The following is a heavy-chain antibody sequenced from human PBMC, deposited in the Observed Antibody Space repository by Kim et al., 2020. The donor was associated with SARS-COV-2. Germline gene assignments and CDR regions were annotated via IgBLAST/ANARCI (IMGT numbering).Heavy chain of an antibody. D-gene: IGHD6-13*01. Sequence: SETLSLTCAVYGGSFSGYYWSWIRQPPGKGLEWIGEINHSGSTNYNPSLKSRVTISVDTSKNQFSLKLSSVTAADTAVYYCARGSGPPGIAAALDYWGQGTLVTVSS. V-gene: IGHV4-34*01. CDR1: GGSFSGYY. J-gene: IGHJ4*02. CDR2: INHSGST. CDR3: ARGSGPPGIAAALDY.